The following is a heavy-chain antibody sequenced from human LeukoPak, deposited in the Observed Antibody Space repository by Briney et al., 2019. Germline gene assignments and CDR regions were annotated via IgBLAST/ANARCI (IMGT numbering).Heavy chain of an antibody. CDR1: GYTSTSYA. D-gene: IGHD5-18*01. V-gene: IGHV1-3*01. Sequence: ASVKVSCKASGYTSTSYAMHWVRQAPGQRLEWMGWINAGNGNTKYSQKFQGRVTITRDTSASTAYMELSSLRSEDTAVYYCASGIRGYRYPDYWGQGTLVTVSS. J-gene: IGHJ4*02. CDR3: ASGIRGYRYPDY. CDR2: INAGNGNT.